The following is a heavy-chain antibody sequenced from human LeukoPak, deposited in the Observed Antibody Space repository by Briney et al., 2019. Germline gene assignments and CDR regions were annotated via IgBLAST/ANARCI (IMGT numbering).Heavy chain of an antibody. CDR1: GGSISTSSYY. CDR3: ARHGYYFDSPSDY. Sequence: TSETLSLTCTVSGGSISTSSYYWGWIRQPPGKGLEWIGTIYYSGRTYYNPSLKSRVIISVDTSKNQFSLKLSSVTAADTAMYYCARHGYYFDSPSDYWGQGTLVTVSS. V-gene: IGHV4-39*01. CDR2: IYYSGRT. J-gene: IGHJ4*02. D-gene: IGHD3-22*01.